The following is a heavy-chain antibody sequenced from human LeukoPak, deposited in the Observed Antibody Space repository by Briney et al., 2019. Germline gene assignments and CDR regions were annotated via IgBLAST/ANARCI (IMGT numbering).Heavy chain of an antibody. V-gene: IGHV3-30*04. CDR3: ARDKGTSYRSSFDY. Sequence: GGSLRLSCAASGFTFSSYVMHWVRQAPGKGLVWVAIISYDGSNEYYADSVKGRFTISRDNSKNTLYLQMNSLRAADTAVYYCARDKGTSYRSSFDYWGQGTLVTGSS. J-gene: IGHJ4*02. CDR2: ISYDGSNE. D-gene: IGHD6-6*01. CDR1: GFTFSSYV.